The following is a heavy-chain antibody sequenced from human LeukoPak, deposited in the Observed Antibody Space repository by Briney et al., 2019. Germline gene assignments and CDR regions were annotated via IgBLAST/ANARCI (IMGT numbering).Heavy chain of an antibody. CDR3: ARGQFRRGESYGALINYYYYYMDV. V-gene: IGHV4-34*01. Sequence: PSETLSLTCAVYGGSFSGYYWSWIRQPPGKGLEWIGEINHSGSTNYNPSLKGRVTISVDTSKNQFSLKLSSVTAADTAVYYCARGQFRRGESYGALINYYYYYMDVWGKGTTVTVSS. CDR1: GGSFSGYY. CDR2: INHSGST. D-gene: IGHD1-26*01. J-gene: IGHJ6*03.